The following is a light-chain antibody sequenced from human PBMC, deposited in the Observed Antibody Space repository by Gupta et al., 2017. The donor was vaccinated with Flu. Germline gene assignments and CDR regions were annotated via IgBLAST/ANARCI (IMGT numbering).Light chain of an antibody. Sequence: VSPGQTASIICSGDGLRNKYVSWYQQRPGQSPVRVIYRDNKRPSGIPERFSGSNSGNTATLAISGTQAMDEADYYCQAWDSTRVFGGGTKLSVL. CDR1: GLRNKY. CDR2: RDN. V-gene: IGLV3-1*01. CDR3: QAWDSTRV. J-gene: IGLJ3*02.